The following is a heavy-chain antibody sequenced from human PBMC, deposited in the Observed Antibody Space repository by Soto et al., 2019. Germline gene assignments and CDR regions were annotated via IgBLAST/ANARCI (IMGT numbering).Heavy chain of an antibody. D-gene: IGHD2-15*01. CDR2: INPDNGNT. V-gene: IGHV1-3*01. J-gene: IGHJ5*02. CDR3: ARGIATGQLDP. CDR1: GYTFTRYT. Sequence: ASVKVSCKASGYTFTRYTTNWVRQAPGQRLEWMGWINPDNGNTKSSQKFQDRVIITRDTSASTAYMDLSSLRSEDTAVYYCARGIATGQLDPWGQGTLVTVSS.